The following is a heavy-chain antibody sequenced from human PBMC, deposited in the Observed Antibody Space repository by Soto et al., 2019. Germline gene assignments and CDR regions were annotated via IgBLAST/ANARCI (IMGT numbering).Heavy chain of an antibody. J-gene: IGHJ5*02. Sequence: ASVKVSCKASGYTFTSYVISWVRQAPGQGLEWMGWISAYNGNANYAQKLQGRVTMTTDTSTSTAYMELRSLRSDDTAVYYCARDPSSASMIGFDPWGQGTLVTVSS. D-gene: IGHD3-10*01. CDR2: ISAYNGNA. CDR1: GYTFTSYV. V-gene: IGHV1-18*01. CDR3: ARDPSSASMIGFDP.